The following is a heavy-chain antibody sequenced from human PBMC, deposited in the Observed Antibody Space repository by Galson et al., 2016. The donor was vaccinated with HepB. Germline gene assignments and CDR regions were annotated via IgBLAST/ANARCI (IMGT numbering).Heavy chain of an antibody. CDR3: AKGYGYFDY. CDR2: ISGSGGST. Sequence: SLRLSCAVSGFTFSSYAMSWVRQAPGKGLEWVSVISGSGGSTYYADSVKGRFTISRDNAKNTLYLQMNSLRAEDTAIYYCAKGYGYFDYWGQGTLVTVSS. J-gene: IGHJ4*01. D-gene: IGHD3-10*01. V-gene: IGHV3-23*01. CDR1: GFTFSSYA.